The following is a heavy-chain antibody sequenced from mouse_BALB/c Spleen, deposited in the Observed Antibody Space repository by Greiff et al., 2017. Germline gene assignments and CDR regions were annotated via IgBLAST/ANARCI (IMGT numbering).Heavy chain of an antibody. CDR3: TRLRRVFDY. J-gene: IGHJ2*01. V-gene: IGHV1S81*02. CDR2: INPSNGGT. CDR1: GYTFTSYY. D-gene: IGHD2-12*01. Sequence: ESGAELVKPGASVKLSCKASGYTFTSYYMYWVKQRPGQGLEWIGEINPSNGGTNFNEKFKSKATLTVDKSSSTAYMQLSSLTSEDSAVYYCTRLRRVFDYWGQGTTLTVSS.